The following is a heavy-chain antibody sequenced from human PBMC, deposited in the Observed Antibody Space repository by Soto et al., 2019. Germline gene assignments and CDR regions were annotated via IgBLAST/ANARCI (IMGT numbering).Heavy chain of an antibody. V-gene: IGHV3-33*01. J-gene: IGHJ4*02. Sequence: GGSLRLSCTASGFTFSSFGMHWVRQAPGKGLEWVALIWYDGSNKYYADSVKGRFTISRDNSKNTLYLQMDSLRAEDTAIYYCARVDSSSTAATGFDYWGRGALVTVSS. CDR3: ARVDSSSTAATGFDY. CDR1: GFTFSSFG. CDR2: IWYDGSNK. D-gene: IGHD6-25*01.